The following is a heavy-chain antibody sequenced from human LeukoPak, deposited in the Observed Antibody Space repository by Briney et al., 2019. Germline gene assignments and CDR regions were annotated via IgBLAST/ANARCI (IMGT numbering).Heavy chain of an antibody. CDR3: ARIIISGSGWYGNYYYYGMDV. Sequence: GASVKVSCKASGYTFTSYDINWVRQATGQGLEWMGWMNPNSGNTGYAQKFQGRVTMIRNTSISTAYMELSSLRSEDTAVYYCARIIISGSGWYGNYYYYGMDVWGQGTTVTVSS. CDR1: GYTFTSYD. V-gene: IGHV1-8*01. D-gene: IGHD6-19*01. CDR2: MNPNSGNT. J-gene: IGHJ6*02.